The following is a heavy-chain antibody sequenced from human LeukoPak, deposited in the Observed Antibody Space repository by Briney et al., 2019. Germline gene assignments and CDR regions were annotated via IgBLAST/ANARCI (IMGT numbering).Heavy chain of an antibody. CDR3: ARLREDYVWGSYRFDKYNWFDP. CDR2: ISAYNGNT. Sequence: ASVKVSCTASGYTFTSYGISWVRQGPGQGLEWMGWISAYNGNTNYAQRLQGRVTMTTDTSTSTAYMELRSLRSDDTAVYYCARLREDYVWGSYRFDKYNWFDPWGQGTLVTVSS. D-gene: IGHD3-16*02. CDR1: GYTFTSYG. V-gene: IGHV1-18*01. J-gene: IGHJ5*02.